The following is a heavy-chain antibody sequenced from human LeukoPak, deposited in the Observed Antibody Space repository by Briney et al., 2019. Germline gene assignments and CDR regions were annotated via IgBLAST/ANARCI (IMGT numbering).Heavy chain of an antibody. J-gene: IGHJ6*02. Sequence: GRSLRLSCAASGFTFSSYSMNWVRQAPGKGLEWVSYISSSSSTIYYADSVKGRFTISRDNAKNSLYLQMNSLRAEDTAVYYCARDRTIYSSSVPSHYYYGMDVWGQGTTVTVSS. CDR2: ISSSSSTI. V-gene: IGHV3-48*04. D-gene: IGHD6-13*01. CDR1: GFTFSSYS. CDR3: ARDRTIYSSSVPSHYYYGMDV.